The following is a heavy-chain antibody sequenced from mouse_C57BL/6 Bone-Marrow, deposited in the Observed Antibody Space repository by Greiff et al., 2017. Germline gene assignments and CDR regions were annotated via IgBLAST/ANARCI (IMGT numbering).Heavy chain of an antibody. V-gene: IGHV14-2*01. CDR2: IDPEDGET. D-gene: IGHD2-3*01. J-gene: IGHJ3*01. CDR3: ARDGYYSWFAY. CDR1: GFNIKDYY. Sequence: EVKLVESGAELVKPGASVKLSCTASGFNIKDYYMHWVKQRTEQGLEWIGRIDPEDGETKYGPKFQGKATITADTASNTAYLQLSSLTSEDTAVYDCARDGYYSWFAYWGQGTMVTVSA.